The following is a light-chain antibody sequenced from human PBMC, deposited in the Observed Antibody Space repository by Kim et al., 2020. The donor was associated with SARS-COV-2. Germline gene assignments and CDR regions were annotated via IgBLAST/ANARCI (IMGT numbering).Light chain of an antibody. V-gene: IGKV1-5*03. CDR2: KAS. CDR1: QSISTW. CDR3: QQYNSDPPYT. Sequence: DIQMTQSPSTLSASVGDRVTISCRASQSISTWLAWYQQKPGKAPKLLIYKASTLESGVPSRFSGSGSGTEFTLTISSLQPDDFATYYCQQYNSDPPYTFGQGTKLEIK. J-gene: IGKJ2*01.